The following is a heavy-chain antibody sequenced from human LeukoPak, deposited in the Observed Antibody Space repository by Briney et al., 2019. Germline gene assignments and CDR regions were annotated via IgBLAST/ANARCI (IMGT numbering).Heavy chain of an antibody. V-gene: IGHV1-8*01. CDR2: MNPNSGNT. D-gene: IGHD5-18*01. Sequence: ASVKVSCKASGYTFTSYDINWARQATGQGLEWMGWMNPNSGNTGYAQKFQGRVTMTRNTSISTAYMELSSLRSEDTAVYYCARVSRLRSRGYSYGYSYWGQGTLVTVSS. J-gene: IGHJ4*02. CDR1: GYTFTSYD. CDR3: ARVSRLRSRGYSYGYSY.